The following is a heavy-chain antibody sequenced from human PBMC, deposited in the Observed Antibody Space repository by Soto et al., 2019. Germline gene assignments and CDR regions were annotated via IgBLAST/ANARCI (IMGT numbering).Heavy chain of an antibody. CDR2: IDWNDDK. D-gene: IGHD2-21*01. J-gene: IGHJ1*01. V-gene: IGHV2-70*11. CDR3: ARVWWFGEKEYFQN. Sequence: LVNPTQTLTLTCTISGFSLSTDGMCVSWIRQPPGKALEWLARIDWNDDKYYSTSLKTRLTISKDTSKNQAVLTMTKLDPADTATYYCARVWWFGEKEYFQNWGQGTLVTVSS. CDR1: GFSLSTDGMC.